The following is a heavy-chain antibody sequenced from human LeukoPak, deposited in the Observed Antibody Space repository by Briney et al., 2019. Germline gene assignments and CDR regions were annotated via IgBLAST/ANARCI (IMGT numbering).Heavy chain of an antibody. D-gene: IGHD6-13*01. CDR1: GFTFSSYW. Sequence: GGSLRLSCAASGFTFSSYWMHWVRQAPGKGLEWVANIKQDGSEKYYVDSVKGRFTISRDNAKNSLYLQMNSLRAEDTAVYYCAIAAAGAPFDYWGQGTLVTVSS. CDR3: AIAAAGAPFDY. V-gene: IGHV3-7*01. J-gene: IGHJ4*02. CDR2: IKQDGSEK.